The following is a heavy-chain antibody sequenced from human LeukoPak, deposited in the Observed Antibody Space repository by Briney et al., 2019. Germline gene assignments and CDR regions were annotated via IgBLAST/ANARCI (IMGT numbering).Heavy chain of an antibody. CDR2: ISSSSSYI. Sequence: GGSLRLSCAASGFTFSSYSMNWVRQAPGKGLEGVSSISSSSSYIYYADSVKGRFTISRDNAKNSLYLQMNSLRAEDTAVYCCARGPSSSWYRGYYFDYWGQGTLVTVSS. V-gene: IGHV3-21*01. CDR1: GFTFSSYS. D-gene: IGHD6-13*01. J-gene: IGHJ4*02. CDR3: ARGPSSSWYRGYYFDY.